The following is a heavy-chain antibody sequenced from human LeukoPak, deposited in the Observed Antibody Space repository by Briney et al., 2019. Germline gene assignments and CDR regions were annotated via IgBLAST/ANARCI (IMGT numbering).Heavy chain of an antibody. D-gene: IGHD6-19*01. CDR1: GFAFSSYA. Sequence: PGGSLRLSCAASGFAFSSYAMSWVRQAPGKGLEWVSGISGSGSSTFSGDPVKGRFTVSGDNSKNTLSLQMNSLRAEDTAVYYCARDKTTGGWYEFDYWGQGTLVTVSS. CDR3: ARDKTTGGWYEFDY. J-gene: IGHJ4*02. CDR2: ISGSGSST. V-gene: IGHV3-23*01.